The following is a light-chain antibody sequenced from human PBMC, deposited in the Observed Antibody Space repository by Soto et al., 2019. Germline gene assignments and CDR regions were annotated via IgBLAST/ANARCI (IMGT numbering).Light chain of an antibody. CDR3: QQRSNWPIT. J-gene: IGKJ5*01. V-gene: IGKV3-11*01. CDR2: ADS. CDR1: QSVSSN. Sequence: EIVMTQSPATLSVSPGERATLSCRASQSVSSNLAWYQQKPGQAPRLLIYADSNRATGIPARFSGSGSGTDFTLTISSLEPEDFSVYYCQQRSNWPITFGQGTRLEIK.